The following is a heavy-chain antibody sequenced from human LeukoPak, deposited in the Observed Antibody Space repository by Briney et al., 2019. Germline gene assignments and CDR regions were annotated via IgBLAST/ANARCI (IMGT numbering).Heavy chain of an antibody. CDR1: GFTFSSYS. CDR3: ARDDYSNYWGYYYMDV. J-gene: IGHJ6*03. Sequence: PGGSLRLSCAASGFTFSSYSMNWVRQAPGKGLEWVSSISSSSSYIYYADSVKGRFTISRDNAKNSLYLQMNSLRAEDTAVYYCARDDYSNYWGYYYMDVWGQGTLVTVSS. CDR2: ISSSSSYI. V-gene: IGHV3-21*01. D-gene: IGHD4-11*01.